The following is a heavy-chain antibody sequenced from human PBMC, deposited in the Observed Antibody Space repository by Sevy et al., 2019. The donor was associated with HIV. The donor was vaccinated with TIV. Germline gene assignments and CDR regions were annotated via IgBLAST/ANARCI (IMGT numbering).Heavy chain of an antibody. J-gene: IGHJ6*02. V-gene: IGHV3-23*01. CDR1: GFTFSTYV. CDR2: ISGSGGST. D-gene: IGHD1-26*01. Sequence: GGSLRLSCAASGFTFSTYVMNWVRQAPGKGLEWVSGISGSGGSTYYADSVKGRFTISRDKSKKALYLQMNSLRAEDTAIYYCAKGDASYYGMDVWGQGTTATVSS. CDR3: AKGDASYYGMDV.